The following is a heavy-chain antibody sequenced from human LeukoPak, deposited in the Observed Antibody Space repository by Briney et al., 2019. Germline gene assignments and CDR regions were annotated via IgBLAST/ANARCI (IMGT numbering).Heavy chain of an antibody. D-gene: IGHD6-19*01. J-gene: IGHJ4*02. V-gene: IGHV4-61*02. CDR1: GGSISSGSYY. CDR3: ARGDSSGWISRF. CDR2: IYTSGST. Sequence: SQTLSLTCTVSGGSISSGSYYWSWIRQPAGKGLEWIGRIYTSGSTNYNPSLKSRVTISVGTSKNQFSLKLSSVTAADTAVYYCARGDSSGWISRFWGQGTLVTVSS.